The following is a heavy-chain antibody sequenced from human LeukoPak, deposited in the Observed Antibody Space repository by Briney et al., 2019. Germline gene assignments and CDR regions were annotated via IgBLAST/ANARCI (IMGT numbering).Heavy chain of an antibody. V-gene: IGHV4-34*01. CDR2: INHSGST. CDR1: GGSFSGYY. Sequence: SETLSLTCAVYGGSFSGYYWSWIRQPPGKGLEWIGEINHSGSTNYNPSLKSRVTISVDTSKNQFSLKLSSVTAADTAVYYCARRAVTFDYWGQGTLVTVSS. D-gene: IGHD5-18*01. J-gene: IGHJ4*02. CDR3: ARRAVTFDY.